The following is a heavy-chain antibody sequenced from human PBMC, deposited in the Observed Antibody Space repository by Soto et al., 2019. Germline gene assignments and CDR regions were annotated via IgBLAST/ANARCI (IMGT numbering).Heavy chain of an antibody. V-gene: IGHV3-43*01. J-gene: IGHJ4*02. CDR2: ISWDGGIT. CDR1: GFTFNAYT. D-gene: IGHD3-9*01. CDR3: AKDSYDILTGQKRYFYS. Sequence: GGSLRLSCAASGFTFNAYTMHWVRQAPGKGLEWVSLISWDGGITYYGDSVKGRFTVSRDNSDNSLYLQMTSLRSDDTAFYYCAKDSYDILTGQKRYFYSWGQGTLVTVSS.